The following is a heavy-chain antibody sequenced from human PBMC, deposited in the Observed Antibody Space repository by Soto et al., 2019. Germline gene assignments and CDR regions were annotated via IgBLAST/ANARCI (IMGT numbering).Heavy chain of an antibody. CDR3: ARAFRKGANWFDP. CDR2: ISYDGSNK. J-gene: IGHJ5*02. V-gene: IGHV3-30-3*01. Sequence: QVQLVESGGGVVQPGRSLRLSCAASGFTFSSYAMHWVRQAPGKGLEWVAVISYDGSNKYYADSVKGRFTISRDNSKNTLYLQMNSLRAEDTAVYYCARAFRKGANWFDPWGQGTLVTVSS. D-gene: IGHD1-26*01. CDR1: GFTFSSYA.